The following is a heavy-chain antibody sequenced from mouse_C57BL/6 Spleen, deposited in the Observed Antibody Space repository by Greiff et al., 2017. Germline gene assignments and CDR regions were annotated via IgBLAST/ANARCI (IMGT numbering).Heavy chain of an antibody. V-gene: IGHV2-6-1*01. CDR1: GFSLTSYG. CDR3: ARHEGDGNYWFSY. CDR2: IWSDGST. J-gene: IGHJ3*01. D-gene: IGHD2-1*01. Sequence: VMLVESGPGLVAPSQSLSITCTVSGFSLTSYGVHWVRQPPGKGLEWLVVIWSDGSTTYNSALKSRLSISKDNSKGQVFLKMNRLQADDTAMYYCARHEGDGNYWFSYWGQGTLVTVSA.